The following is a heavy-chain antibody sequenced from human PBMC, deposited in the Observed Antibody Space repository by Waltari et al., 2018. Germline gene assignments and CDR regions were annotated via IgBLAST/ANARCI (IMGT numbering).Heavy chain of an antibody. CDR1: GYTFTGYH. D-gene: IGHD2-15*01. CDR2: INPNSGGT. J-gene: IGHJ5*02. Sequence: QVQLVQSGAEVKKPGASVKVSCKASGYTFTGYHIHWVRQATGQGLGWRGRINPNSGGTNDAHKLQGRGTMTRDTSISTAYMDLSRLRSDETAVYYCARSYCSGGSCYEGSTNWFDPWGQGTLVTVSS. CDR3: ARSYCSGGSCYEGSTNWFDP. V-gene: IGHV1-2*06.